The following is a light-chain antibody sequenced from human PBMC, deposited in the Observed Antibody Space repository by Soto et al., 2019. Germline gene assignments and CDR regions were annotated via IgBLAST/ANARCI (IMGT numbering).Light chain of an antibody. J-gene: IGKJ1*01. V-gene: IGKV3-20*01. CDR2: GAS. CDR3: QQYGSSPLGT. CDR1: QSVSSSY. Sequence: EIVLTQSPGTLSLSPGERATLSCRASQSVSSSYLAWYQQKPGQAPRLLIYGASSRATGIPDRFSGSGSGTDFTLTISRLEPEDFAVYYCQQYGSSPLGTFDQGTKVEIK.